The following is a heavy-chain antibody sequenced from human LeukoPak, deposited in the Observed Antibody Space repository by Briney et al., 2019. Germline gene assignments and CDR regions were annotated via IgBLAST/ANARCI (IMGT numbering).Heavy chain of an antibody. V-gene: IGHV4-59*01. CDR3: ARTTEGYCRGRSCYSYYYYMDV. D-gene: IGHD2-15*01. Sequence: SETLSLTCTVSGGSISSYYWSWIRQPPGKGLEWIGYIYYSGSTNYNPSLKSRVTISVDTSKNQFSLKLSSVTAADTAVYYCARTTEGYCRGRSCYSYYYYMDVWGKGTTVTDSS. J-gene: IGHJ6*03. CDR1: GGSISSYY. CDR2: IYYSGST.